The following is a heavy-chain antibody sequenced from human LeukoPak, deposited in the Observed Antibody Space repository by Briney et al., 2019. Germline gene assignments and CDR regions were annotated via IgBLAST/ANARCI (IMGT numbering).Heavy chain of an antibody. CDR1: GYSISSGYY. Sequence: SETLSLTCTVSGYSISSGYYWGWIRQPPGKGLEWIGSIYHSGSTYYNPSLKSRVTISVDTSKNQFSLKLSSVTAADTAVYYCARGLSGSYYDAFDIWGQGTMVTVSS. J-gene: IGHJ3*02. V-gene: IGHV4-38-2*02. CDR3: ARGLSGSYYDAFDI. CDR2: IYHSGST. D-gene: IGHD1-26*01.